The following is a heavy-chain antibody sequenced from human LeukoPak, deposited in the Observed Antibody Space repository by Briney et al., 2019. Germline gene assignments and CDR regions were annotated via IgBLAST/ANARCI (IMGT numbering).Heavy chain of an antibody. D-gene: IGHD3-16*01. Sequence: SETLSLTCTVSGGSISSYYWSWIRQPPGKGLEFIGYIHYSGGTNYNPSLKSRVTISVDTSKNRFSLKLSSVTAADTAVYYCARVGEGSFDIWGQGTMVTVSP. CDR2: IHYSGGT. V-gene: IGHV4-59*01. J-gene: IGHJ3*02. CDR3: ARVGEGSFDI. CDR1: GGSISSYY.